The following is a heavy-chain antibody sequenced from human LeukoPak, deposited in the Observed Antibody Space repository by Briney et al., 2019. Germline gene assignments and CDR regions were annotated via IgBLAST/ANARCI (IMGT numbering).Heavy chain of an antibody. CDR1: GYTFTSYD. D-gene: IGHD2-2*01. V-gene: IGHV1-8*01. Sequence: ASVKVSCKASGYTFTSYDINWVRQATGHGLEWMGWMNPNSGNTGYAQKFQGRVTMTRNTSISTAYMELSSLRSEDTAVYYCARDLGCSSTSCYGNWFDPWGQGTLVTVSS. CDR2: MNPNSGNT. CDR3: ARDLGCSSTSCYGNWFDP. J-gene: IGHJ5*02.